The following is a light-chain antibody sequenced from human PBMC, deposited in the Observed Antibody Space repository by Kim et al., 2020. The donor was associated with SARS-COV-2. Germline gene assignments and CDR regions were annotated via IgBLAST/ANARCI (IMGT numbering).Light chain of an antibody. J-gene: IGKJ5*01. CDR3: QQYGSSPIT. V-gene: IGKV3-20*01. CDR1: QSVTANS. Sequence: SPGERATLSGRASQSVTANSLAWYRQKPGQPPRLLISTATNRASGIPDRFSGSGSGTDFTLTISRLEPEDFAVYYCQQYGSSPITFGQGTRLEIK. CDR2: TAT.